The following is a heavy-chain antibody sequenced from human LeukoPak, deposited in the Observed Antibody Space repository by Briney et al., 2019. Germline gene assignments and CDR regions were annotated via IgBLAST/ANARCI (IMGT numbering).Heavy chain of an antibody. CDR2: INPNSGGT. CDR3: ARVAGIRHGAPSY. CDR1: GYTFTGYY. J-gene: IGHJ4*02. Sequence: ASVKVSCKASGYTFTGYYMHWVRQAPGQGLEWMGWINPNSGGTNYAQKFQGSVTMTRDTSISTAYMELSRLRSDDTVVYYCARVAGIRHGAPSYWGQGTLVTVSS. D-gene: IGHD1-26*01. V-gene: IGHV1-2*02.